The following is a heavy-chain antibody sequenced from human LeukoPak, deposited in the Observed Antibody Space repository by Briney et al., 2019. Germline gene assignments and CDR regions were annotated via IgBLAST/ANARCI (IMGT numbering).Heavy chain of an antibody. CDR1: GGSISSYF. CDR2: IYDIGST. Sequence: SETLSLTCTVSGGSISSYFWSWIRQPPGKGLEWIGYIYDIGSTNYNASLKSRVTISLDASKKQFSLKLSSVTAADTAVYYCARNYEGYFDYWGQGTLVTVSS. D-gene: IGHD3-3*01. J-gene: IGHJ4*02. CDR3: ARNYEGYFDY. V-gene: IGHV4-59*01.